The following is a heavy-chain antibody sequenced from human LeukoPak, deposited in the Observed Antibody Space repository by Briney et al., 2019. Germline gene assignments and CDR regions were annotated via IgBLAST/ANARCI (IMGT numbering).Heavy chain of an antibody. CDR1: GYTFTSYG. Sequence: ASVKVSCKASGYTFTSYGISWVRQAPGQGLEWMGWISAYNGNTNYAQKLQGRVTMTTDTSTSTAYMELRSLRSDDTAVYYCARDWDGPGNYSMDVWGQGTTVTVSS. V-gene: IGHV1-18*01. CDR3: ARDWDGPGNYSMDV. D-gene: IGHD1-26*01. J-gene: IGHJ6*02. CDR2: ISAYNGNT.